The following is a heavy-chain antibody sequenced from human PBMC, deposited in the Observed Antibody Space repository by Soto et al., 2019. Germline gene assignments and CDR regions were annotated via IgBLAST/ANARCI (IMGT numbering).Heavy chain of an antibody. V-gene: IGHV3-23*01. J-gene: IGHJ4*02. Sequence: EVQLLESGGGLVQPGGSLRLSCAASGFTFSSYAMSWVRQAPGKWLEWFSAISGSGGSTYYADSVKGRFTISRDNSKNTLYPQMNSLRAEDTAVYYCAKENGYSSSWCEFDDWGQGTLVTVSS. D-gene: IGHD6-13*01. CDR3: AKENGYSSSWCEFDD. CDR1: GFTFSSYA. CDR2: ISGSGGST.